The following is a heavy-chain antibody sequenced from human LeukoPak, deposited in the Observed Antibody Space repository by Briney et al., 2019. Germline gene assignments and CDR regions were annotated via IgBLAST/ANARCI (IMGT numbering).Heavy chain of an antibody. CDR1: GGSISSSSYY. J-gene: IGHJ3*02. V-gene: IGHV4-39*01. D-gene: IGHD3-22*01. Sequence: SETLSLTCTVSGGSISSSSYYWGWIRQPPGKGLEWIGSIYYSGSTYYNPSRKSRATISVDTSKNQFSLKLSSVTAADTAVYYCARLPITMIVVVTDAFDIWGQGTMVTVSS. CDR3: ARLPITMIVVVTDAFDI. CDR2: IYYSGST.